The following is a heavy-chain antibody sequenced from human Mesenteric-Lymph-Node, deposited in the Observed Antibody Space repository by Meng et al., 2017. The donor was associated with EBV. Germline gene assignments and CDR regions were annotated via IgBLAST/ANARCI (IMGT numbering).Heavy chain of an antibody. V-gene: IGHV1-3*01. J-gene: IGHJ4*02. CDR2: INAANGNT. CDR1: GNTFSTFA. Sequence: QVHLVQSAAEVKKPGASVRVSCKASGNTFSTFAIHWVRQGPGQSLEWMGWINAANGNTKFSQNFLGRITITRDTSASTAYMELSSLTSEDTAVYYCTAYYYGSGSFSSYFEDWGQGTLVTVSS. CDR3: TAYYYGSGSFSSYFED. D-gene: IGHD3-10*01.